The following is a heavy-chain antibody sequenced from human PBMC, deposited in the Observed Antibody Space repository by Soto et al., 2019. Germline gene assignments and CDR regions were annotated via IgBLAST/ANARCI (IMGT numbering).Heavy chain of an antibody. Sequence: EVQVLESGGGLVQPGGSLRLSCAASGFTFSSYAMSWVRQAPGKGLEWVSSISGSGGSAYHADSVKGRFTISRDKSKNTVFLQMNSLRAEDTAVYYCAKGGASVGTFEYWGQGTLVTVSS. CDR3: AKGGASVGTFEY. V-gene: IGHV3-23*01. CDR1: GFTFSSYA. J-gene: IGHJ4*02. CDR2: ISGSGGSA. D-gene: IGHD6-13*01.